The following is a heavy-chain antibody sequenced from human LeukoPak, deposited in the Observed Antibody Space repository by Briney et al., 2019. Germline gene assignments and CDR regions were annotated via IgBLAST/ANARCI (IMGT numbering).Heavy chain of an antibody. D-gene: IGHD1-26*01. J-gene: IGHJ6*03. Sequence: PGGSLRLSCAASAFSVSTNYMSWVRQAPGEGLEWVSVIYTVGTTHYADSVKGRCSISRDPSTNTVYLQLNSLRAEDTATYYCAGYGGSYPYYMDVWGKGTTVTLSS. V-gene: IGHV3-66*01. CDR3: AGYGGSYPYYMDV. CDR1: AFSVSTNY. CDR2: IYTVGTT.